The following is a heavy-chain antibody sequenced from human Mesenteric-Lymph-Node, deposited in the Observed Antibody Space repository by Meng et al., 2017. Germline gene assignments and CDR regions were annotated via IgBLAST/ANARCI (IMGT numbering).Heavy chain of an antibody. CDR2: ISGSGGST. D-gene: IGHD6-19*01. CDR3: ANHGDVVAGYYYYGMDV. Sequence: ETLSLTCTVSGYSISSGYYWGWVRQAPGKGREWVSAISGSGGSTYYADSVKGRFTISRDNSKNTLYLQMNSLRAEDTAVYYCANHGDVVAGYYYYGMDVWGQGTTVTVSS. CDR1: GYSISSGYY. J-gene: IGHJ6*02. V-gene: IGHV3-23*01.